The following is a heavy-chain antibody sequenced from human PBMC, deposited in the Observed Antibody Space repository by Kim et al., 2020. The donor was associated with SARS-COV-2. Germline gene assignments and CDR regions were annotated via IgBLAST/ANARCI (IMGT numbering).Heavy chain of an antibody. D-gene: IGHD2-2*02. Sequence: SETLSLTCAAYGGSFSGFHWSWIRQPPGKGLEWIGEINHSGSTNYNPSLKSRVTISVDTSKSQFSLKLNFVTAADTAVYYCARGRAGVVPSPILGIGPHYDYYAMDVWGRGTTVTVSS. V-gene: IGHV4-34*01. J-gene: IGHJ6*02. CDR1: GGSFSGFH. CDR2: INHSGST. CDR3: ARGRAGVVPSPILGIGPHYDYYAMDV.